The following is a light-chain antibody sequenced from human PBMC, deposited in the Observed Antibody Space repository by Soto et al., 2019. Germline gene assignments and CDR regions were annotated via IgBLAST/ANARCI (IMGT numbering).Light chain of an antibody. CDR1: HSISDR. V-gene: IGKV1-5*03. CDR3: QQHSDYPLT. J-gene: IGKJ4*01. CDR2: KAS. Sequence: DIQMTQSPSTLSASVGDRVTITCRASHSISDRLAWFQQKPGKAPKLLIYKASTLEIGVPSRFSGSASGTEFTLTISSLQPDDFATYYCQQHSDYPLTFGGGTKVDIK.